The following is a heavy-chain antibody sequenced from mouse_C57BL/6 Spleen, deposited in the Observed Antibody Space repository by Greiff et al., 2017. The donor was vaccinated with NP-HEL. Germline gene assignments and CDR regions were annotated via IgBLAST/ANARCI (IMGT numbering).Heavy chain of an antibody. Sequence: QVQLQQPGAELVRPGSSVKLSCKASGYTFTSYWMHWVKQRPIQGLEWIGNIDPSDSETHYNQKFKDKATLTVDKSSSTAYMQLSSLTSEDSEVYYCAREGSSGHFSMDYWGQGTSVTVSS. J-gene: IGHJ4*01. CDR2: IDPSDSET. CDR3: AREGSSGHFSMDY. V-gene: IGHV1-52*01. D-gene: IGHD3-2*02. CDR1: GYTFTSYW.